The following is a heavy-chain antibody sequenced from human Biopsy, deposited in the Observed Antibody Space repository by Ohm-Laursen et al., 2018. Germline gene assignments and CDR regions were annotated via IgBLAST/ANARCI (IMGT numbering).Heavy chain of an antibody. CDR2: ISNSGNT. V-gene: IGHV4-59*08. D-gene: IGHD2-15*01. Sequence: PSETLSLTCTVSGDSINSSYWSWIRQAPGKGLEWIGFISNSGNTNYNPSLKSRVTISADTSKNQFSLKLGPVTVADTAVFYCARRGSGGRSFDYWGQGSLVTVSS. J-gene: IGHJ4*02. CDR3: ARRGSGGRSFDY. CDR1: GDSINSSY.